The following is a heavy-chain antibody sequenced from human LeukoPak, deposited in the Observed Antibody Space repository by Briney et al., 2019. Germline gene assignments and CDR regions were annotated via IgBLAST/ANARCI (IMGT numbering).Heavy chain of an antibody. CDR2: ISGSGAST. Sequence: GGSLRLSCAASGFTFSSYAMSWVRQAPGKGLEWVSGISGSGASTYYADSVRGRFTISRDNSKNTLHLQMNSLGAEDTAVYYCANDGSGRRSFDPWDQGTLVTVSS. CDR3: ANDGSGRRSFDP. J-gene: IGHJ5*02. CDR1: GFTFSSYA. V-gene: IGHV3-23*01. D-gene: IGHD3-10*01.